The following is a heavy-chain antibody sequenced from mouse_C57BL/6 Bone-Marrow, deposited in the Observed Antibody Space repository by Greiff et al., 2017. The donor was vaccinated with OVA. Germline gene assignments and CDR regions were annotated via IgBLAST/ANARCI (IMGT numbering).Heavy chain of an antibody. CDR2: INPYNGGT. V-gene: IGHV1-19*01. J-gene: IGHJ1*03. D-gene: IGHD6-1*01. Sequence: VQLQQSGPVLVKPGASVKMSCKASGYTFTDYYMNWVKQSHGKSLEWIGVINPYNGGTSYNQKFKGKATLTVDKSSSTAYMELNSLTSEDSAVYYCARGNPGWYFDVWGTGTTVTVSS. CDR3: ARGNPGWYFDV. CDR1: GYTFTDYY.